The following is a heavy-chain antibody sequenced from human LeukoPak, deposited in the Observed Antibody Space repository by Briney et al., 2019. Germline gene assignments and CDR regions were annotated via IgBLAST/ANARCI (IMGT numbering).Heavy chain of an antibody. Sequence: GGSLRLSCAASGFSFSKYWMHWVRQTPGEGLVWVARIKEDGTYTSYADSVKGRFTISRDNARSTVFLQMNSLRAEDTAVYYCARDFDMGITPGDDFDFWGQGTLVTVSS. J-gene: IGHJ4*02. CDR2: IKEDGTYT. CDR3: ARDFDMGITPGDDFDF. CDR1: GFSFSKYW. D-gene: IGHD3-9*01. V-gene: IGHV3-74*01.